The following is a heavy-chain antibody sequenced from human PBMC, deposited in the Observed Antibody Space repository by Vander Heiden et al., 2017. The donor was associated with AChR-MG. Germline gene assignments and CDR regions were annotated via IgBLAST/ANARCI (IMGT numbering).Heavy chain of an antibody. CDR2: MNPNSGNT. CDR1: GSTFPNYD. Sequence: QVQLVQSGAEVKKPGASGKVSCKASGSTFPNYDINWVRQATGRGLEWMRWMNPNSGNTGDAQKFQGRVTMTRNTSISTAYMELSSLRSEDTAVYYCARGVGGHDGGGFGIWGQGTMVTVSS. J-gene: IGHJ3*02. V-gene: IGHV1-8*01. CDR3: ARGVGGHDGGGFGI. D-gene: IGHD5-12*01.